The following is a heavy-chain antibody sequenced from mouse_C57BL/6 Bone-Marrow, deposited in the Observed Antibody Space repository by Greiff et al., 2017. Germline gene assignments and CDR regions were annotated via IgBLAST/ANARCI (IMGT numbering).Heavy chain of an antibody. V-gene: IGHV14-4*01. CDR1: GFNIKDDY. J-gene: IGHJ1*03. CDR3: TTGFHWYFDV. Sequence: DVQLQESGAELVRPGASVKLSCTASGFNIKDDYMHWVKQRPEQGLEWIGWIDPENGDTEYASKFQGKATITADTSSNTAYLQLSSLTSEDTAVYYCTTGFHWYFDVWGTGTTVTVSS. CDR2: IDPENGDT.